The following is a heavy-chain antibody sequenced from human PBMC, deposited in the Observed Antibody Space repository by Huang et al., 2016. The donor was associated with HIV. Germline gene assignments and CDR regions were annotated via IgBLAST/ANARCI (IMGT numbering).Heavy chain of an antibody. Sequence: EVQLVESGGGLVQPGGSLRLSCAASGFTFNTYAMNWVRQAPGKGLEYVSGITSNGGSTYHADSVKGRFTISRDNSKNTLCLQMGSLRAEDMAVYYCARGYGSGSPYFDLWGRGTLVTVSS. CDR1: GFTFNTYA. CDR3: ARGYGSGSPYFDL. CDR2: ITSNGGST. J-gene: IGHJ2*01. D-gene: IGHD3-10*01. V-gene: IGHV3-64*07.